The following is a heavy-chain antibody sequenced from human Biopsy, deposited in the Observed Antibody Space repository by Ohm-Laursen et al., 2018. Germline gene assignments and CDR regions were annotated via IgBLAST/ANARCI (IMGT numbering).Heavy chain of an antibody. CDR2: ISHTGYT. CDR1: GGSSTGHY. V-gene: IGHV4-59*11. CDR3: ARGSNEYGGLYFPH. Sequence: GTLSLTCTVSGGSSTGHYWTWIRQPPGKGLEWIGHISHTGYTSYKSSLKSRVTISLDTSRNHFSLRLTSLAAADTAVYYCARGSNEYGGLYFPHWGQGTLVTVSS. D-gene: IGHD4-23*01. J-gene: IGHJ1*01.